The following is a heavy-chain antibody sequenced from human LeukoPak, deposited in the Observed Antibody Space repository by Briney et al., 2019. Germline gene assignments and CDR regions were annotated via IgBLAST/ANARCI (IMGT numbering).Heavy chain of an antibody. CDR1: GYTFTNYA. D-gene: IGHD3-16*01. CDR3: TRGGSSHSFDY. V-gene: IGHV1-3*01. J-gene: IGHJ4*02. CDR2: INGGNGYT. Sequence: ASVKVSCKAPGYTFTNYAMHWVRQAPGQRLEWMGWINGGNGYTKYSQNFQGRVTITRDTFASTAYMELSSLRSEDTAVYYCTRGGSSHSFDYWGQGTLVTVSS.